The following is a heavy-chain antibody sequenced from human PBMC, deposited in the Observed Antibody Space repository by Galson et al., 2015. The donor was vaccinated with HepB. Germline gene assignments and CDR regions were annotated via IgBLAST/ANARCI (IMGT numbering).Heavy chain of an antibody. J-gene: IGHJ5*02. CDR3: ARSYHDFWGDNVARLDT. CDR1: GYSFTNFI. D-gene: IGHD3-3*01. V-gene: IGHV1-3*01. CDR2: INAGNGNT. Sequence: SVKVSCKAFGYSFTNFIIHWVRLAPGQRPEWMGWINAGNGNTEYSQKLQGRVTITRDTSASTAYMELSGLRSEDTAVYYCARSYHDFWGDNVARLDTWGQGTLVTVSS.